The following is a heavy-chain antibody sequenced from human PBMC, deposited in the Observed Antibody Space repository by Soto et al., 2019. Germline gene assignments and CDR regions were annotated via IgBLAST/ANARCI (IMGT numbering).Heavy chain of an antibody. Sequence: GASVKVSCKASGGTFSSYAISWVRQAPGQGLEWMGGIIPIFGTASYAQKFQGRVTITADESTSTAYMELSSLRSEDTAVYYCARQYYYDSSGYYSSDAFDIWGQGTMVTVSS. D-gene: IGHD3-22*01. J-gene: IGHJ3*02. V-gene: IGHV1-69*13. CDR3: ARQYYYDSSGYYSSDAFDI. CDR2: IIPIFGTA. CDR1: GGTFSSYA.